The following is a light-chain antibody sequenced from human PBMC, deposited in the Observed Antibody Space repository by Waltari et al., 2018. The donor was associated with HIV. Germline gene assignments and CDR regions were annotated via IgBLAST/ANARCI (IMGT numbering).Light chain of an antibody. CDR2: TAS. CDR3: LQHNTFPCT. J-gene: IGKJ1*01. CDR1: QGIKND. V-gene: IGKV1-17*01. Sequence: DIQMTESASSLAASVGDRVTIACRVSQGIKNDLAWFQQKPGKAPNHLIYTASSWQSGVPSSFSGSGSVTEFTLTISSLQPEDFATYYCLQHNTFPCTFGQGTKVE.